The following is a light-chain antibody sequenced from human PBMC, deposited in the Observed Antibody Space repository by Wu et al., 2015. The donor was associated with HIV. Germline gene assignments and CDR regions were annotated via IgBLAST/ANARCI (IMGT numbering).Light chain of an antibody. CDR2: GAS. J-gene: IGKJ4*01. CDR3: QQRATWPLT. Sequence: EIVMTQSPATLSVSPGERATLSCRASQSVSSNLAWYQQKPGQAPRLLIYGASTRATGISARFSGSGSGTEFTLTISSMQSEDFEVYYCQQRATWPLTFGGGTRLEIK. V-gene: IGKV3-15*01. CDR1: QSVSSN.